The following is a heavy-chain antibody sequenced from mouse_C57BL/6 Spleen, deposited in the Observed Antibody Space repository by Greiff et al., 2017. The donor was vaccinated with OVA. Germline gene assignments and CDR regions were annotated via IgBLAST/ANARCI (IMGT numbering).Heavy chain of an antibody. CDR2: IYPGDGDT. CDR3: ARSPYGNYYFDY. D-gene: IGHD2-1*01. V-gene: IGHV1-82*01. J-gene: IGHJ2*01. CDR1: GYAFSSSW. Sequence: QVQLQQSGPELVKPGASVKISCKASGYAFSSSWMNWVQQRPGKGLEWIGRIYPGDGDTTYNGKFKGKATLIAAKASSTAYMQLSSLTSEDSAVYFCARSPYGNYYFDYWGQGTTLTASS.